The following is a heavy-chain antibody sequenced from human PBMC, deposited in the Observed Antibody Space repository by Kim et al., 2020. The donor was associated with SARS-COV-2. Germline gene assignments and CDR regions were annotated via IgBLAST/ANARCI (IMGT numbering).Heavy chain of an antibody. V-gene: IGHV5-10-1*01. CDR3: ARKSPNAFDI. J-gene: IGHJ3*02. CDR2: YT. Sequence: YTNYSPSFQGHVTISADKSISTAYLQWSSLKASDTAMYYCARKSPNAFDIWGQGTMVTVSS.